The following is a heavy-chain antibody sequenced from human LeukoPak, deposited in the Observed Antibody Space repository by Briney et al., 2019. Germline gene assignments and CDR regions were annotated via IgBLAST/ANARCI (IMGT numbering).Heavy chain of an antibody. CDR2: IYTSGST. Sequence: SETLSLTCTVSGGSISSYYWSWIRQPAGKGLEWIGRIYTSGSTNYNPSLKSRVTMSVDTSKNQFSLKLSSVTAADTAVYYCARAQVSRRSGSYFVEPFDPWGQGTLVTVSS. D-gene: IGHD1-26*01. V-gene: IGHV4-4*07. CDR1: GGSISSYY. J-gene: IGHJ5*02. CDR3: ARAQVSRRSGSYFVEPFDP.